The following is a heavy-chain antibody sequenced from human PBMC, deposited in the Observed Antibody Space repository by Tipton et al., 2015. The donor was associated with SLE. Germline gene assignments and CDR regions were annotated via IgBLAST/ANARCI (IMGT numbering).Heavy chain of an antibody. J-gene: IGHJ4*02. Sequence: TLSLTCAVSGGSMTSTRYYWGWIRQPPGKGLEWIGEINHSGSTNYHPSLKSRLTISVDTSKNQISLKLSSVTAADTAVYYCARRTLSRLSSPDYWGQGTLVTVSS. CDR2: INHSGST. CDR1: GGSMTSTRYY. D-gene: IGHD1/OR15-1a*01. V-gene: IGHV4-39*07. CDR3: ARRTLSRLSSPDY.